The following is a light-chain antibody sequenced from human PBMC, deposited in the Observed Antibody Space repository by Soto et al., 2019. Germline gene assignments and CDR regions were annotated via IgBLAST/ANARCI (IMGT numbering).Light chain of an antibody. CDR2: EAS. Sequence: EIVLTQSTATLSLSPGERATLSCRASQSVGTYLAWYQQKPGQAPRLLIYEASNRATGIAARCSGSGSGTDFPLTISSQEPEDFAVYYWQHRSVWPGFGQGTRLEI. CDR1: QSVGTY. J-gene: IGKJ5*01. CDR3: QHRSVWPG. V-gene: IGKV3-11*01.